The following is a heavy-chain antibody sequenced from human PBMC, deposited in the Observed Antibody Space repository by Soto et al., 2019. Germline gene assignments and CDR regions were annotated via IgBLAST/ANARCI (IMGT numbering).Heavy chain of an antibody. CDR1: GFTFSSCN. D-gene: IGHD3-10*01. J-gene: IGHJ6*02. V-gene: IGHV3-21*01. CDR2: ISSSSSYI. Sequence: GGSLRLSCAASGFTFSSCNMNWVRQAPGKGLECVSSISSSSSYIYYADSVKGRFTISRDNAKNSLYLQMNSLRAEDTAVYYCARSAGDYYGMDVWGQGTTVTVSS. CDR3: ARSAGDYYGMDV.